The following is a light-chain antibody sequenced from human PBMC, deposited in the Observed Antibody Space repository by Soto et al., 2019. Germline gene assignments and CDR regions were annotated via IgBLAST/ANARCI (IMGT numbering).Light chain of an antibody. CDR1: AGAVTSVHY. CDR2: DTN. CDR3: LVSDSGVRV. Sequence: QAVVTQEPSLTVSPGGTVTLTCGSSAGAVTSVHYSYWFQQKPGQAPRPLIYDTNNKYSWTPARFSGSLLGGKAALTLAGAPQEDADEYYCLVSDSGVRVFGGGTKLTVL. V-gene: IGLV7-46*01. J-gene: IGLJ3*02.